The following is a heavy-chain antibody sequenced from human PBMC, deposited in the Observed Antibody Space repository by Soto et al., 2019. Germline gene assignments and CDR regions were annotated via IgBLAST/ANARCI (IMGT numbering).Heavy chain of an antibody. CDR1: GGSISSGGYY. CDR2: IYYSGST. CDR3: ARDYPRYSSGWTHYFDY. Sequence: LSLTCTVSGGSISSGGYYWSCIRQHPGKGLEWIGYIYYSGSTYYNPSLKSRVTISVDTSKNQFSLKLSSVTAADTAVYYCARDYPRYSSGWTHYFDYWGQGTLVTVYS. J-gene: IGHJ4*02. V-gene: IGHV4-31*03. D-gene: IGHD6-19*01.